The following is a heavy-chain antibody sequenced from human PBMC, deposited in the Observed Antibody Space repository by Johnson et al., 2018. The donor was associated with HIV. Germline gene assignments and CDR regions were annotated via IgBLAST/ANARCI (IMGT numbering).Heavy chain of an antibody. CDR3: AKDRTIHDAFDI. D-gene: IGHD5-18*01. J-gene: IGHJ3*02. CDR1: GFTVSSNY. CDR2: IYSGGST. V-gene: IGHV3-66*01. Sequence: VQLVESGGGLVQPGGSLRLSCAASGFTVSSNYMSWVRQAPGKGLEWVSVIYSGGSTYYADSVKGRFTISRDNSKNTRYLQMNSLRAEDTAVYYCAKDRTIHDAFDIWGQGTMVTVSS.